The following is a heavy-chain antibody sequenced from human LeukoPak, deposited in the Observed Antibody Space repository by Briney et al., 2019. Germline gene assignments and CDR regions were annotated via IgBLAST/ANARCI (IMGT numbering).Heavy chain of an antibody. CDR3: ARDGPLILGAADYYSYFCMDV. J-gene: IGHJ6*03. V-gene: IGHV1-18*04. D-gene: IGHD1-26*01. CDR1: GYTYTNYG. CDR2: ISAYNGNT. Sequence: ASVNVSCKASGYTYTNYGITWVRQAPGQGLEWMGWISAYNGNTNYAQKFQGRVTMTTDTSTTTAYMDLRSLRSDDTAVYYCARDGPLILGAADYYSYFCMDVWGKGTTVTVS.